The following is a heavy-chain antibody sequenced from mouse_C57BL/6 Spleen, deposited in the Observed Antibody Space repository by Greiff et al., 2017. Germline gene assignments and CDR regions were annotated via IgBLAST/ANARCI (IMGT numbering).Heavy chain of an antibody. CDR2: INPNNGGT. Sequence: EVQLQQSGPELVKPGASVKIPCKASGYTFTDYNMDWVKQSHGKSLEWIGDINPNNGGTIYNQKFKGKATLTVDKSSSTAYMELRSLTSEDTAVYYCARGVYDGYSFLAYWGQGTLVTVSA. CDR3: ARGVYDGYSFLAY. D-gene: IGHD2-3*01. V-gene: IGHV1-18*01. J-gene: IGHJ3*01. CDR1: GYTFTDYN.